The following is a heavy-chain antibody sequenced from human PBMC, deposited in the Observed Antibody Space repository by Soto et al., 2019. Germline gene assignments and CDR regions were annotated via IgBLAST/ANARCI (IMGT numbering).Heavy chain of an antibody. V-gene: IGHV1-8*01. D-gene: IGHD3-10*01. CDR2: INPNSGNI. CDR3: ARGRASGSYYLLGY. J-gene: IGHJ4*02. CDR1: GDTFTTYD. Sequence: VASVKVSCKASGDTFTTYDINWVRQATGHGLEWMGWINPNSGNIGYAQRFQGRVTMTRDTAIRTAYMEVSSLRSDDTAVYYCARGRASGSYYLLGYWGQGTLVTVSS.